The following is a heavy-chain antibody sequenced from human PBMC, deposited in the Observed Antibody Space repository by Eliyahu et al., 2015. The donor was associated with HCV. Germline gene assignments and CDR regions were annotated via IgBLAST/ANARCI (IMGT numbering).Heavy chain of an antibody. CDR3: AREGERWSMIVVVWENDAFDI. V-gene: IGHV3-20*04. CDR1: GFTFDDYG. D-gene: IGHD3-22*01. Sequence: EVQLVESGGGVVRPGGSLRLSCAAXGFTFDDYGXXXVRQAPGKGLGWVSGINWNGGSTGYADSVKGRFTISRDNAKNSLYLQLNSLRAEDTALYYCAREGERWSMIVVVWENDAFDIWGQGTMVTVSS. J-gene: IGHJ3*02. CDR2: INWNGGST.